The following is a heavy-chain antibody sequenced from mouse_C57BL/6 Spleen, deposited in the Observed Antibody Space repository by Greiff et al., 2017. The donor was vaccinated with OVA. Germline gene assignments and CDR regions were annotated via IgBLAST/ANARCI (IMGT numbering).Heavy chain of an antibody. J-gene: IGHJ3*01. Sequence: EVQLQQSGAELVKPGASVKLSCTASGFNIKDYYMHWVKQRTEQGLEWIGRIDPEDGETKYAQKFQGKATITADTSSNTAYLQLSSLTSEDTAVYYCASPHGNYVSWFAYWGQGTLVTVSA. V-gene: IGHV14-2*01. CDR2: IDPEDGET. D-gene: IGHD2-1*01. CDR1: GFNIKDYY. CDR3: ASPHGNYVSWFAY.